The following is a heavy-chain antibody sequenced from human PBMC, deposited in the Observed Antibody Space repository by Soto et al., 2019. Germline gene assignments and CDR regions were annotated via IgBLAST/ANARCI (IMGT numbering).Heavy chain of an antibody. Sequence: EVQLLESGGGLIQPGGSLRLSCAGSAFSFSSYAISWVRQGPGKGLEWASGISASGDGTYYADFVKGRFTISRDNFQNTLYLQMDSLRAEDTAEYYCTKPTDGAFDMWGQGTMVTVFS. J-gene: IGHJ3*02. CDR2: ISASGDGT. CDR1: AFSFSSYA. CDR3: TKPTDGAFDM. D-gene: IGHD4-17*01. V-gene: IGHV3-23*01.